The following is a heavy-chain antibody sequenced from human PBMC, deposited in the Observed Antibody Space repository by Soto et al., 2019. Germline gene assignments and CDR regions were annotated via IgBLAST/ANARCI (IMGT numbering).Heavy chain of an antibody. CDR3: TTDRAIEPRHIFDT. D-gene: IGHD6-6*01. CDR2: VKSKRDGGTI. CDR1: GFTFNDAW. J-gene: IGHJ4*02. Sequence: EVQLVESGGGLVKPGGSLRLSCAASGFTFNDAWMSWVRQAPGKGLQWLGRVKSKRDGGTIEYAAPVKGKFTISRDASKTTMYLRMNSLETGDTAVYYCTTDRAIEPRHIFDTWGQGTLVTVSS. V-gene: IGHV3-15*01.